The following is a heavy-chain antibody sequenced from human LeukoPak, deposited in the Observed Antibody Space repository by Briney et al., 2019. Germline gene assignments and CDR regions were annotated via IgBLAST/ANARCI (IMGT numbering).Heavy chain of an antibody. Sequence: GGSLRLSCVASRFTFSNYWMSWVRQAPGKGLEWVSVIYSGGSTYYADSVKGRFTISRDNSKNTLYLQMNSLRAEDTAVYYCASRPLSNYYYYGMDVWGQGTTVTVSS. V-gene: IGHV3-66*01. CDR1: RFTFSNYW. J-gene: IGHJ6*02. CDR2: IYSGGST. CDR3: ASRPLSNYYYYGMDV.